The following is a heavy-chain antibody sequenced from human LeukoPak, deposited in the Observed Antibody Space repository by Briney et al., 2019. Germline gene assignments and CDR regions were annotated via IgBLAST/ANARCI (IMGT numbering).Heavy chain of an antibody. Sequence: PSETLSLTCTVSGGSISSYYWSWIRQPPGKGLEWIGYIYYSGSTNYNPSLKSRVTISVDTSKNQFSLKLSSVTAADTAVYSCARVSWDPNSYYFDYWGQGTLVTVSS. J-gene: IGHJ4*02. CDR3: ARVSWDPNSYYFDY. CDR2: IYYSGST. V-gene: IGHV4-59*01. CDR1: GGSISSYY. D-gene: IGHD1-1*01.